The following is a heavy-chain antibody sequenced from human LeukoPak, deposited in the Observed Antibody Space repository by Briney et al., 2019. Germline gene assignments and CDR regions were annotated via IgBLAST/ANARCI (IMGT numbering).Heavy chain of an antibody. CDR2: IDPNTEGI. Sequence: ASVKVSCMASGYTFTSYGISWVRQAPGQGLEWMGIIDPNTEGISYAQKFQGRVTMTRDTSTSTVYMELSSLRSEDTAVYYCARGVMVRGVISPPRNYYMDVWGKGTTVTVSS. CDR1: GYTFTSYG. CDR3: ARGVMVRGVISPPRNYYMDV. D-gene: IGHD3-10*01. J-gene: IGHJ6*03. V-gene: IGHV1-46*01.